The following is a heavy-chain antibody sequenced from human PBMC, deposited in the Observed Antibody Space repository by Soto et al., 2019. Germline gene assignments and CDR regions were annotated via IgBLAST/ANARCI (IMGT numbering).Heavy chain of an antibody. CDR2: INHSGST. CDR3: AREQLVAHYYYGMDV. CDR1: GGSFSGYY. V-gene: IGHV4-34*01. J-gene: IGHJ6*02. Sequence: PSETLSLTCAVYGGSFSGYYWSWIRQPPGKGLEWIGEINHSGSTNYNPSIKSRVTISVXXXXXXFXLXLXXVTAADTAVYYCAREQLVAHYYYGMDVWGQGT. D-gene: IGHD6-6*01.